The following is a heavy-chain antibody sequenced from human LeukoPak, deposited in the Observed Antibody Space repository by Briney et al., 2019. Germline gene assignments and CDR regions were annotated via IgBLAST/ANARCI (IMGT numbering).Heavy chain of an antibody. CDR3: ARDLYSSSWYGSRNYMDV. Sequence: GGSLRLSCAASGFTFSSYAMHWVRQAPGKGLEWVAAISYDGSNKYYADSVKGRFTISRDNSKNTLYLQMNSLRTEDTAVYYCARDLYSSSWYGSRNYMDVWGKGTTVTVSS. CDR1: GFTFSSYA. V-gene: IGHV3-30*04. CDR2: ISYDGSNK. J-gene: IGHJ6*03. D-gene: IGHD6-13*01.